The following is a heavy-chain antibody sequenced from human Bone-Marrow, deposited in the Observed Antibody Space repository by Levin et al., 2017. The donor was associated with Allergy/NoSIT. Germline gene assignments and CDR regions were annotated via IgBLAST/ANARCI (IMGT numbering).Heavy chain of an antibody. J-gene: IGHJ3*02. D-gene: IGHD2-2*01. CDR1: GGSISSYY. CDR2: IYYSGST. Sequence: SETLSLTCTVSGGSISSYYWSWIRQPPGKGLEWIGYIYYSGSTNYNPSLKSRVTISVDTSKNQFSLKLSSVTAADTAVYYCARDRTVRLRYCSSTSCYGDAFDIWGQGTMVTVSS. V-gene: IGHV4-59*01. CDR3: ARDRTVRLRYCSSTSCYGDAFDI.